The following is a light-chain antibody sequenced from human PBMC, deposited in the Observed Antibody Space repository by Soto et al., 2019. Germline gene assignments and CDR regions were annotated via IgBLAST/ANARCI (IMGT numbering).Light chain of an antibody. V-gene: IGKV4-1*01. Sequence: DIVMTQSPDSLAVSLGERATINCKSSQSVLHSANNKNYLAWYQQKPGQPPKLLIYWASTRESGVPDRFSGSGSGTDFTLTISSLQAEDVAVYYCQQYYGTSWTFGQGTKVEIK. CDR2: WAS. CDR3: QQYYGTSWT. J-gene: IGKJ1*01. CDR1: QSVLHSANNKNY.